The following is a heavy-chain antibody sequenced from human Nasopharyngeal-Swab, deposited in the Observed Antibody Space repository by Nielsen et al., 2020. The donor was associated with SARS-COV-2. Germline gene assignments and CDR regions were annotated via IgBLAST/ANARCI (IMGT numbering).Heavy chain of an antibody. CDR2: INPRGGQT. CDR3: ARDLDPATAGALDI. Sequence: ASVKVSCKASGYTFIIYYMHWVRQAPGQGLEWMGLINPRGGQTTYAQKFQGRVTMTRDTSTSTVYMELSSLRSEDTAVYYCARDLDPATAGALDIWGQGTMVTVSS. V-gene: IGHV1-46*01. D-gene: IGHD2-2*01. J-gene: IGHJ3*02. CDR1: GYTFIIYY.